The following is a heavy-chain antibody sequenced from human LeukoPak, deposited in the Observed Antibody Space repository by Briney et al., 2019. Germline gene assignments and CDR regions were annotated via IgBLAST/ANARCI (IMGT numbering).Heavy chain of an antibody. CDR2: MNPNSGNT. V-gene: IGHV1-8*01. Sequence: GASVKVSCKASGYTFTSCDISWVRQATGQGLEWMGWMNPNSGNTGYAQKFQGRVTMTRNTSISTAYMELSSLRSEDTAVYYCARGMSPDIVVVPAAWDYYYYYGMDVWGQGTTVTVSS. J-gene: IGHJ6*02. D-gene: IGHD2-2*01. CDR1: GYTFTSCD. CDR3: ARGMSPDIVVVPAAWDYYYYYGMDV.